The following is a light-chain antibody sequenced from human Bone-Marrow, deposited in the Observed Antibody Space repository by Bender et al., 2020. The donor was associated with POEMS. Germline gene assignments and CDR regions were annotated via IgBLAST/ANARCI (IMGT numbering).Light chain of an antibody. V-gene: IGLV1-44*01. J-gene: IGLJ3*02. CDR1: GSNIGGYP. Sequence: QSVLTQPPSVSGTPGQRVTISCSGSGSNIGGYPVNWYQQLPGTAPRLLIYTNNERPSGVPDRFSGSKSGNTASLTKDEADYYCCSYAGSSIWVFGGGTKLTVL. CDR2: TNN. CDR3: SIWV.